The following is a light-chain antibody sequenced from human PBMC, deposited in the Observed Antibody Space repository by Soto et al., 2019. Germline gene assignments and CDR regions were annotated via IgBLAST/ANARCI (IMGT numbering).Light chain of an antibody. CDR2: EVT. J-gene: IGLJ3*02. CDR3: CSYAGSTTWV. CDR1: SSDIGTYNL. V-gene: IGLV2-23*02. Sequence: QSVLTQPASVSGSPGQSITISCTGTSSDIGTYNLVSWYQQHPGKAPKLMIYEVTKRPSGVSNRFSASKSDNTASLTISGVQAEDEADYYCCSYAGSTTWVFVGGTKLTVL.